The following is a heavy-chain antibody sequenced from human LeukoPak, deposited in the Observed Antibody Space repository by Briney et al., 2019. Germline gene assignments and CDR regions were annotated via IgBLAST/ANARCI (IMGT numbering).Heavy chain of an antibody. Sequence: SETLSLTCTVSGGSISSSSYYWGWIRQPPGKGLEWIGSIYYSGSTYYNPSLKSRVTISVDTSKNQFSLKLSSVTAADTAVYYCASRIAVAGDIWGQGRMVTVSS. V-gene: IGHV4-39*01. J-gene: IGHJ3*02. CDR2: IYYSGST. CDR3: ASRIAVAGDI. D-gene: IGHD6-19*01. CDR1: GGSISSSSYY.